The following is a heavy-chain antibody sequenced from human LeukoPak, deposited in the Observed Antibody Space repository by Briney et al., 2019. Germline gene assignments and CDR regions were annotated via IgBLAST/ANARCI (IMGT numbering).Heavy chain of an antibody. D-gene: IGHD3-10*01. CDR3: ARDPPHFGELFYAGY. V-gene: IGHV3-21*01. J-gene: IGHJ4*02. CDR2: ISSSSSYI. Sequence: GGSLKIFLSTPGFTLNYYSINLVRPAPRKGLELVSSISSSSSYIYYADSVKGRFTISRDHAKNSLYLQMNSLTAEDAAVYYCARDPPHFGELFYAGYWGQGTLVTVSS. CDR1: GFTLNYYS.